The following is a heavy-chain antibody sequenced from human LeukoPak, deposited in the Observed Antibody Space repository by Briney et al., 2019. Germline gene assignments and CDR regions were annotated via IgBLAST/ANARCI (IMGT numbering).Heavy chain of an antibody. D-gene: IGHD6-19*01. CDR3: AKGIYSSGWFDY. CDR2: ISGSGGST. V-gene: IGHV3-23*01. Sequence: GGSLRLSCAASGFTFSSYAMSWVRQAPGKGLEWGSAISGSGGSTYYADSVKGRFTISRDNSKNTLYHQMNSLRAEDTAVYYCAKGIYSSGWFDYWGQGTLVTVSS. CDR1: GFTFSSYA. J-gene: IGHJ4*02.